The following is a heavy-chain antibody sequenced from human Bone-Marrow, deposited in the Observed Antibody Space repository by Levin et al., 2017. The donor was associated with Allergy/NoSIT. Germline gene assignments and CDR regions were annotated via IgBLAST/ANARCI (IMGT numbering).Heavy chain of an antibody. CDR1: GFTFSTSG. J-gene: IGHJ4*02. D-gene: IGHD3-16*01. V-gene: IGHV3-30*18. Sequence: HPGGSLRLSCAASGFTFSTSGMHWVRQAPGKGLEWVALISFDGSNKLSAGSVKGRFTISRDNSKNTLYLQMDSLRVDDTAVYYCAKDWDYGYTSPAIDYWGQGTLVTVSA. CDR3: AKDWDYGYTSPAIDY. CDR2: ISFDGSNK.